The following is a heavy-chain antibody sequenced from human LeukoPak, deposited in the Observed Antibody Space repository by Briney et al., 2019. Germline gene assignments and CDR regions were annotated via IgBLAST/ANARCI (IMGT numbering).Heavy chain of an antibody. CDR1: GGTFSSYA. D-gene: IGHD3-9*01. CDR3: ARPVLRYFDWLLAYNWFDP. J-gene: IGHJ5*02. Sequence: GASVKVSCKASGGTFSSYAISWVRQAPGQGLEWMGGIIPIFGTANYAQKFQGRVTITADKSTSTAYMEPSSLRSEDTAVYYCARPVLRYFDWLLAYNWFDPWGQGTLVTVSS. V-gene: IGHV1-69*06. CDR2: IIPIFGTA.